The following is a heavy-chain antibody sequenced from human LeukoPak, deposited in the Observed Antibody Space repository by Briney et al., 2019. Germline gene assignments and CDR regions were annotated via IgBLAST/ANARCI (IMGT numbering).Heavy chain of an antibody. CDR3: ASRAWFGEFYIDY. CDR1: GFTFSSYW. V-gene: IGHV3-74*01. Sequence: GGSLRLSCAASGFTFSSYWMHWVRQAPGKGLVWVSRINSDGSSTSYADSVKGRFTISRDNAKNTLYLQMNSLRAEDTAVYYCASRAWFGEFYIDYWGQGTLVTVSS. D-gene: IGHD3-10*01. J-gene: IGHJ4*02. CDR2: INSDGSST.